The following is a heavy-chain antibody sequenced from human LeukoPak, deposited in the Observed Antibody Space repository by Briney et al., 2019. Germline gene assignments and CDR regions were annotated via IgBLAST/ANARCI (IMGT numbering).Heavy chain of an antibody. J-gene: IGHJ2*01. D-gene: IGHD2-15*01. CDR3: ARGGKAAVRFDL. CDR2: IYYSGST. Sequence: SETPSLTCTVSGGSISSGDYYWSWIRQPPGKGLEWIGYIYYSGSTYYNPSLKSRVTISVDTSKNQFSLKLSSVTAADTAVYYCARGGKAAVRFDLWGRGTLVTVSS. V-gene: IGHV4-30-4*01. CDR1: GGSISSGDYY.